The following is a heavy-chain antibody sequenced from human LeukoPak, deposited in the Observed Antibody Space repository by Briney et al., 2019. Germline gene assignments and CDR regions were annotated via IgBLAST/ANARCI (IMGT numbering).Heavy chain of an antibody. J-gene: IGHJ4*02. CDR3: ARDSESREYFDY. D-gene: IGHD1-26*01. Sequence: SETLSLTCTVSGNSISSYYWSWIRQRPGKGLEWIGYIYNSGSTNYNPSLKSRVTMSVDTSKNQFSLKLSSVTAADTAVYYCARDSESREYFDYWGQGTLVTVSS. CDR1: GNSISSYY. CDR2: IYNSGST. V-gene: IGHV4-59*12.